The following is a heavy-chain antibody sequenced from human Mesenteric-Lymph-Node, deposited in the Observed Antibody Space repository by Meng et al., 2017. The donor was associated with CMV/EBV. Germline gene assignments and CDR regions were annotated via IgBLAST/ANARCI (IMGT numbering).Heavy chain of an antibody. CDR1: GGSISSYY. Sequence: GSLRLSCTVSGGSISSYYWSWIRQPPGKGLEWIGYIAYSGNTNYNPSLKSRATISVDTSKNQFSLKLSSVTTADTAVYYCARDSGCGGDCSTAVYGMDVWGQGTTVTVSS. D-gene: IGHD2-21*01. V-gene: IGHV4-59*01. CDR2: IAYSGNT. CDR3: ARDSGCGGDCSTAVYGMDV. J-gene: IGHJ6*02.